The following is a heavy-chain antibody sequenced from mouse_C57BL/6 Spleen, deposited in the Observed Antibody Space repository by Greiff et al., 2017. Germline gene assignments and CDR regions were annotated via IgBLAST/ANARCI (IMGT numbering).Heavy chain of an antibody. Sequence: EVQLQQSGPELVKPGASVKISCKASGYSFTGYYMNWVKQSPEKSLEWIGEINPSTGGTTYNQKFKAKATLTVDKSSSTAYMQLKSLTSEDSAVYYCAREGNYYGSSPYYAMDYWGQGTSVTVSS. D-gene: IGHD1-1*01. CDR2: INPSTGGT. V-gene: IGHV1-42*01. J-gene: IGHJ4*01. CDR1: GYSFTGYY. CDR3: AREGNYYGSSPYYAMDY.